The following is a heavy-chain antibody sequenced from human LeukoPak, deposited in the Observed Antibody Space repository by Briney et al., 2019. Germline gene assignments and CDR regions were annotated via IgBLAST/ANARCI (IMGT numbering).Heavy chain of an antibody. CDR1: GGTFSSYA. V-gene: IGHV1-69*13. J-gene: IGHJ4*02. D-gene: IGHD3-16*02. CDR2: IIPIFGTA. Sequence: SVKVSCKASGGTFSSYAISWVRQAPGQGLEWMGGIIPIFGTANYAQKFQGRVTITADESTSTAYMELSSLRSEDTAVYYCARAPPPPRYQDYVWGSYRYGTSGEGYYFDYWGQGTLVTVSS. CDR3: ARAPPPPRYQDYVWGSYRYGTSGEGYYFDY.